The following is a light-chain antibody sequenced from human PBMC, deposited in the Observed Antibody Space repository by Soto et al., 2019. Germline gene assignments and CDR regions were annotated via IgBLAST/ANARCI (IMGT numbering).Light chain of an antibody. CDR3: QQYGRSPLT. V-gene: IGKV3-20*01. CDR2: GVS. CDR1: QSVSSNY. Sequence: EIVLTQSPGTLSLSPGERATLSCRASQSVSSNYLAWYQQKPGQAPRLLIYGVSTRATGIPDRFSGSGSGTDFTFTISRLEPEDFAVYFCQQYGRSPLTFGGGTKVEIK. J-gene: IGKJ4*01.